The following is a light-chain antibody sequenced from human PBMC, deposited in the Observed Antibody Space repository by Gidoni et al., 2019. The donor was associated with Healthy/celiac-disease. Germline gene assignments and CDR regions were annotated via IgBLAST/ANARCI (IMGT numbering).Light chain of an antibody. Sequence: DIQMTQSPSSLSASVGDRVTITCRASQSISSYLNWYQQKPGKAPKLLIYAASSLQSGVPSRFSGSGSVTDFTLTISSLQPEDFATYYCQQSYSTPYTFXXXTKLEIK. CDR3: QQSYSTPYT. CDR2: AAS. V-gene: IGKV1-39*01. CDR1: QSISSY. J-gene: IGKJ2*01.